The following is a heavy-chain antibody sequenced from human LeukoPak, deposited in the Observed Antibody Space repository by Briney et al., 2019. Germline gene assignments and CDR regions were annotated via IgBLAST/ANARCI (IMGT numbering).Heavy chain of an antibody. D-gene: IGHD5-24*01. Sequence: GGSLRLSCAASGFTFSNYWMSWVRQAPGKGLEWVANIKPDGSEKYYVDSVKGRFTISRDNVKNSLYLQMNGLRAEDTAVYYCARQGRDGYKVYYMDVWGKGTTVTVSS. CDR3: ARQGRDGYKVYYMDV. V-gene: IGHV3-7*01. J-gene: IGHJ6*03. CDR1: GFTFSNYW. CDR2: IKPDGSEK.